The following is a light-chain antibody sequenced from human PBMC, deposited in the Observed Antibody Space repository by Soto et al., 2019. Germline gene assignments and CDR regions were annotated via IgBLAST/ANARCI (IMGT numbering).Light chain of an antibody. CDR3: CSYAGSSTLV. Sequence: QSVLTQPASVSGSPGQSITISCTRTRSDVGSYNLVSWYQHHPGKAPKLMIYEGSKRPSGVSNRFSGSKSGNTASLTISGLQAEDEGDYYCCSYAGSSTLVFGGGTKVTVL. CDR2: EGS. CDR1: RSDVGSYNL. J-gene: IGLJ2*01. V-gene: IGLV2-23*01.